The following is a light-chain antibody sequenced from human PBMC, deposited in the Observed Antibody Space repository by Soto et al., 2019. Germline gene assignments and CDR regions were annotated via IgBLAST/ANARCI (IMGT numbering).Light chain of an antibody. CDR3: QQYETSPFT. CDR2: RAS. Sequence: EIVMTHSPATLSVSPCERATLSLRASQSVSSNLAWYQQKPGQAPRLLIYRASTRATGIPDRFSGSGSGTDFTLTISRLEPEDFAVYHCQQYETSPFTFGGGTKVDIK. J-gene: IGKJ4*01. CDR1: QSVSSN. V-gene: IGKV3D-15*02.